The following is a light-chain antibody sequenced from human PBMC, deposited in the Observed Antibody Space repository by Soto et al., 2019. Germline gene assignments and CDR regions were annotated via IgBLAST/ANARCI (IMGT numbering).Light chain of an antibody. J-gene: IGKJ1*01. CDR3: KQYDTYRT. Sequence: DIQMTQSPSTLSASVGDRVTITCRASQTISTWLAWYQQKPGKAPKLLIYKASSLESGVPSRFSSSGSGTEFTLTISSLQPDDFATYYCKQYDTYRTFGQGTKVEIK. CDR2: KAS. CDR1: QTISTW. V-gene: IGKV1-5*03.